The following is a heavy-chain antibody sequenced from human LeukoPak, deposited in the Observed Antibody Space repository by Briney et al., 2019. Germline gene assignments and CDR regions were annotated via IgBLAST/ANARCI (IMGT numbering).Heavy chain of an antibody. D-gene: IGHD1-26*01. CDR1: RFTFSDFH. CDR2: ISGSGYAI. V-gene: IGHV3-11*01. Sequence: PGGSLRLSCTASRFTFSDFHMSWIRQAPGKGLEWVSHISGSGYAIHHPGSVKGRFTISRDNAKNSLYLQMNSLRVEDSAVYYCARLSGTYSRGGDHWGQGTLVTVSS. J-gene: IGHJ4*02. CDR3: ARLSGTYSRGGDH.